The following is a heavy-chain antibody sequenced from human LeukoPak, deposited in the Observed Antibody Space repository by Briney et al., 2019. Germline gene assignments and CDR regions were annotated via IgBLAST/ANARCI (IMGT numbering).Heavy chain of an antibody. CDR2: VWYDGSKK. J-gene: IGHJ1*01. V-gene: IGHV3-33*01. CDR1: GFTFRFYC. D-gene: IGHD3-16*01. CDR3: AREVDRVELGGGRELLQY. Sequence: PGRPLRLPYAAAGFTFRFYCMQWVRQAPGKGLEWVAVVWYDGSKKYYADSVKGRFTISRDNSKNTVYLQMNSLRVEDTAVYYCAREVDRVELGGGRELLQYWGQGTLVTVSS.